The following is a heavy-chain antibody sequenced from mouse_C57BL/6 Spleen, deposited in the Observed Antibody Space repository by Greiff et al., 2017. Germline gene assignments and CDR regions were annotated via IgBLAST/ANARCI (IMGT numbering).Heavy chain of an antibody. CDR3: ARGIYGSSYGAY. D-gene: IGHD1-1*01. Sequence: QLKQSGPELVKPGASVKISCKASGYAFSSSWMNWVKQRPGKGLEWIGRIYPGDGDTNYNGKFKGKATLTADKSSSTAYMQLSSLTSEDSAVYFCARGIYGSSYGAYWGQGTTLTVSS. CDR1: GYAFSSSW. CDR2: IYPGDGDT. V-gene: IGHV1-82*01. J-gene: IGHJ2*01.